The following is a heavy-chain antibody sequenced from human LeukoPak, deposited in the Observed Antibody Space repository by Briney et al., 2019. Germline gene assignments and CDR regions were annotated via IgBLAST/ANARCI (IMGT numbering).Heavy chain of an antibody. CDR1: GFTFSSYA. Sequence: PGGSLRLSCAASGFTFSSYAMHWVRQAPGKGLEWVAVIWPDTTNKYYADSVKGRFTISRDNSKNTLYLQMSSLRAEDTAMYYCARDRLTTVTTFHFDYWGQGTLVTVSS. CDR3: ARDRLTTVTTFHFDY. CDR2: IWPDTTNK. V-gene: IGHV3-33*01. D-gene: IGHD4-17*01. J-gene: IGHJ4*02.